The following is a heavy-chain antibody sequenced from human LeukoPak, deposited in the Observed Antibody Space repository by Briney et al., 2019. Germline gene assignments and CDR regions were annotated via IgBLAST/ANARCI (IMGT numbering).Heavy chain of an antibody. CDR3: ARVARRTYEWLSRPDYFDY. Sequence: ASVKVSCKASGYTFTSYDITWVRQATGQGLEWMGWMNPNTGEAGYAQKFQGRLTMTSNTSMTTAYMKLSSLRSEDAAVYYCARVARRTYEWLSRPDYFDYWGQGTLVTVSS. D-gene: IGHD3-3*01. CDR1: GYTFTSYD. V-gene: IGHV1-8*01. J-gene: IGHJ4*02. CDR2: MNPNTGEA.